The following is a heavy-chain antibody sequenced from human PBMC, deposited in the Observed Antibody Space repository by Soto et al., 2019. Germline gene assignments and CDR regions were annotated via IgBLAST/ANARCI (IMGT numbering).Heavy chain of an antibody. CDR1: GYTFTKFG. CDR2: NSAYNGNT. V-gene: IGHV1-18*01. Sequence: ASVKVSCKSSGYTFTKFGISWVRQAPGQGLEWMGWNSAYNGNTNYAQKLQGRVTMTTDTSTSTAYMELRSLRSDDTAVYYCATEHALLDYWGQGTQVTVSS. J-gene: IGHJ4*02. CDR3: ATEHALLDY. D-gene: IGHD1-26*01.